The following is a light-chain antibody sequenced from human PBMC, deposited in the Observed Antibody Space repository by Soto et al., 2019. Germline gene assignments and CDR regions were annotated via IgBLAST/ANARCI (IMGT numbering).Light chain of an antibody. CDR3: TSYAGISNV. CDR2: EVN. CDR1: SSDVGGYND. J-gene: IGLJ1*01. V-gene: IGLV2-8*01. Sequence: QSALTQPPSASGSPGQSVAISCTGTSSDVGGYNDGSWYQQHPGKAPKLMIYEVNKRPSVVHDRFSGSKSANTASLTVAGLQAEDEADYCSTSYAGISNVFGTGTKVTVL.